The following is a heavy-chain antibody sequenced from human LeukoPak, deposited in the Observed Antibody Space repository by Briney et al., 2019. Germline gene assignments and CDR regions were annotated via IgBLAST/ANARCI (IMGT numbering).Heavy chain of an antibody. CDR2: FDPEDGET. Sequence: GASVKVSCKVSGYTLTELSMHWVRQAPGKGLEWMGGFDPEDGETIYAQKFQGRVTMTEDTSTDTAYMKLSSLRSEDTAVYYCATGERSITQRDFRFDPWGQGTLVTVSS. J-gene: IGHJ5*02. V-gene: IGHV1-24*01. D-gene: IGHD2-2*01. CDR1: GYTLTELS. CDR3: ATGERSITQRDFRFDP.